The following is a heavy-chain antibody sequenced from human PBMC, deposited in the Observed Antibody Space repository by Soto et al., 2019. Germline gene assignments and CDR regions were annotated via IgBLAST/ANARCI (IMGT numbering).Heavy chain of an antibody. Sequence: EVQLVESGGGLVQPGGSLRLSCVASGFSFSNYVMHWVHQAPGKGLEYVSAISGNGGNIYYANSVKGRFTISRDNSKNTLYLQMGSLRADDMAVYYCVRDDCSDGVCYLGDHWGQGILVTVSS. D-gene: IGHD2-15*01. J-gene: IGHJ4*02. CDR1: GFSFSNYV. V-gene: IGHV3-64*01. CDR3: VRDDCSDGVCYLGDH. CDR2: ISGNGGNI.